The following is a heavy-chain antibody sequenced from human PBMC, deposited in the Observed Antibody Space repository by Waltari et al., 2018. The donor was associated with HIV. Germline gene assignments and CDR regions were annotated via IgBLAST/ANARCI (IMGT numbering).Heavy chain of an antibody. CDR3: ARDRGSFASFFYGLDV. CDR1: GFTFSSYA. J-gene: IGHJ6*02. Sequence: QAQLVESGGGVVQPGRSLRLSCSASGFTFSSYAIPWVHQAPGKGLEWVGVISNDGSNNFDADSVKGRFTISRDIAENTLFLQMDSLRAEDTAVYYCARDRGSFASFFYGLDVWGQGTTVTVSS. D-gene: IGHD3-10*01. V-gene: IGHV3-30*01. CDR2: ISNDGSNN.